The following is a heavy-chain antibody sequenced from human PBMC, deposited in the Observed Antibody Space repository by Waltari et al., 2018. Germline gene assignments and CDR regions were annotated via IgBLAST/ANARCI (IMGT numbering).Heavy chain of an antibody. J-gene: IGHJ4*02. V-gene: IGHV3-21*01. CDR3: ARDIRFEAAAGMGY. D-gene: IGHD6-13*01. Sequence: EVQLVESGGGLVKPGGSLRLSCAASGFTFSSYSMNWVRQAPGKGREWVSSISSSSSYIYYADSVKGRFTISRDNAKNSLYLQMNSLRAEDTAVYYCARDIRFEAAAGMGYWGQGTLVTVSS. CDR2: ISSSSSYI. CDR1: GFTFSSYS.